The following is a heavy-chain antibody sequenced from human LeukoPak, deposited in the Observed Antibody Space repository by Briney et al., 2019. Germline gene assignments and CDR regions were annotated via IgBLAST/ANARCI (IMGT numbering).Heavy chain of an antibody. CDR3: ARAFTEVVTGYYMDV. Sequence: GGSLRLSCAAAGFTFSSYSMNWVRQAPGKGLVWVSRTNSDDGSISYADSVKGRFTISRDNAKNTLYLQMNSLRAEDTAVYYCARAFTEVVTGYYMDVWGKGTTVTVSS. D-gene: IGHD3-16*01. J-gene: IGHJ6*03. CDR2: TNSDDGSI. V-gene: IGHV3-74*01. CDR1: GFTFSSYS.